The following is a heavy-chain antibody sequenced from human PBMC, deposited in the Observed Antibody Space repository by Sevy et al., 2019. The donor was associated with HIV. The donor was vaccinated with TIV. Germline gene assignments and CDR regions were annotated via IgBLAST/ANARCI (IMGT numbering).Heavy chain of an antibody. CDR3: ARGEWGGVNY. Sequence: GESLKISCAASGFTFNTYEMNWVRQAPGKGLEWVSYISSSGSTIYYAVSVKGRFTISRDNAKNSLYLQMNSLRAEDTAVYYCARGEWGGVNYWGQGTLVTVSS. V-gene: IGHV3-48*03. CDR2: ISSSGSTI. CDR1: GFTFNTYE. J-gene: IGHJ4*02. D-gene: IGHD3-16*01.